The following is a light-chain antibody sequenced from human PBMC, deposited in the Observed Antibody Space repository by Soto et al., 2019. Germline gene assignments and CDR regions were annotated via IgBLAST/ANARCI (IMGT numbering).Light chain of an antibody. CDR2: DAS. V-gene: IGKV1-5*01. J-gene: IGKJ1*01. CDR1: QSISSW. Sequence: DIQMTQSPSTLSASVGDRVTITCRASQSISSWLAWYQQKPGKAPKLLIYDASSLDSGVPSRFSGSGSGTEFTLTISSLQPDDFATYHCQQYNSYWTFGQGTKVDIK. CDR3: QQYNSYWT.